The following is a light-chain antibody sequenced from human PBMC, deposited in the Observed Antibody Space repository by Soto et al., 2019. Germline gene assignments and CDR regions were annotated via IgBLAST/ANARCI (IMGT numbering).Light chain of an antibody. V-gene: IGKV1-5*03. J-gene: IGKJ3*01. CDR3: QHYSSYPLT. CDR1: QSIRFW. Sequence: DIQMTQSPSTLSASLGDRVTITCRASQSIRFWLAWYLQQPGKAPKLLINRASRLESGAPSRFSGSGSETEFTLTISSLQPEDSATYYCQHYSSYPLTFGPGTKVDIK. CDR2: RAS.